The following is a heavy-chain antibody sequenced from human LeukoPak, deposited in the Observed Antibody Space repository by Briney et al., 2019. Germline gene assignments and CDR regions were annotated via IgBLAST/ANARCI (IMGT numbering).Heavy chain of an antibody. CDR2: IHYSGRT. Sequence: SQTLSLTCSVSGGSISSGGYYWSWIRQHPGKGLEWIGHIHYSGRTYYNPSLKSRVMVSVDTSKNQFSLRLSSVTAADTAVYYCARELRYSTNYSYYYGMDVWGKGTTVTVPS. J-gene: IGHJ6*04. D-gene: IGHD3-9*01. CDR1: GGSISSGGYY. CDR3: ARELRYSTNYSYYYGMDV. V-gene: IGHV4-31*03.